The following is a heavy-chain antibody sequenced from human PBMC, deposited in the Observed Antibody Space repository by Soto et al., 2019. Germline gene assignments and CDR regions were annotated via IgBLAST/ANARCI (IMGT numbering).Heavy chain of an antibody. V-gene: IGHV3-7*01. J-gene: IGHJ6*02. D-gene: IGHD6-19*01. CDR1: GFTFSSYW. Sequence: GGSLRLSCAASGFTFSSYWMSWVRQAPGKGLEWVANIKQDGSEKYYVDSVKGRFTISRDNAKNSLYLQMNSLRAEDTAVYYCARDGEFDSSGWYWRAYYYYGMDVWGQGTTVTVSS. CDR2: IKQDGSEK. CDR3: ARDGEFDSSGWYWRAYYYYGMDV.